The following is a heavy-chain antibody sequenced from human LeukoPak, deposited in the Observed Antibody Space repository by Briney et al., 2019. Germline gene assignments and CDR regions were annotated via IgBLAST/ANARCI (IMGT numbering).Heavy chain of an antibody. V-gene: IGHV4-31*03. J-gene: IGHJ4*02. Sequence: SETLSLTCTVSGGSLSTSIFYWNWIRQHPGKGLDWIWYIYYTAETFYNPSLKSRVTISLETSENQISLKMNSVSVADTAMYYWGKVGGNSNSWGQGTRVTVSS. CDR3: GKVGGNSNS. CDR1: GGSLSTSIFY. CDR2: IYYTAET. D-gene: IGHD4-23*01.